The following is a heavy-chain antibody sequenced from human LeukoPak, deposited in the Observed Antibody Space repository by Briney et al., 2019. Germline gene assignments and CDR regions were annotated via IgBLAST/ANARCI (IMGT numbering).Heavy chain of an antibody. J-gene: IGHJ4*02. V-gene: IGHV3-30*18. CDR1: GFTFSSYG. Sequence: GGSLRLPCAASGFTFSSYGMHWVRQAPGKGLEWVALISYDGGDQFYEDSVKGRFTISRDNSKNTLYLQMSSLRAEDTAVYYCAKGLPHSVRWYYFDYWGQGTLVTVSS. D-gene: IGHD6-13*01. CDR2: ISYDGGDQ. CDR3: AKGLPHSVRWYYFDY.